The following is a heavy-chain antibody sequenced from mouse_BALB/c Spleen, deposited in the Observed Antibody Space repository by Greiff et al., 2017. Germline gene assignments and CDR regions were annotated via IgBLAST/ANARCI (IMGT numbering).Heavy chain of an antibody. CDR1: GYTFTSYY. CDR2: INPSNGGT. D-gene: IGHD1-1*01. V-gene: IGHV1S81*02. CDR3: TRAGGSSDFAY. J-gene: IGHJ3*01. Sequence: VQLQESGAELVKPGASVKLSCKASGYTFTSYYMYWVKQRPGQGLEWIGEINPSNGGTNFNEKFKSKATLTVDKSSSTAYMQLSGLTSEDSAVYYCTRAGGSSDFAYWGQGTLVTVSA.